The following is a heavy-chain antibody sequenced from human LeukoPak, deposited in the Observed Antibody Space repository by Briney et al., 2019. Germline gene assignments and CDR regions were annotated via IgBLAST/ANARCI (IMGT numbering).Heavy chain of an antibody. J-gene: IGHJ1*01. CDR1: GFTFSGFG. CDR2: ISSDGTNK. V-gene: IGHV3-30*03. CDR3: GTEGGARGVDTVRYAY. D-gene: IGHD3-16*01. Sequence: GTSLRLSCAASGFTFSGFGMHWVRQAPGKGLQWVAVISSDGTNKFYADSVAGRLTISRDNSKNTLYLQMTSLRPEDTAVYFCGTEGGARGVDTVRYAYWGQGTLVTVSS.